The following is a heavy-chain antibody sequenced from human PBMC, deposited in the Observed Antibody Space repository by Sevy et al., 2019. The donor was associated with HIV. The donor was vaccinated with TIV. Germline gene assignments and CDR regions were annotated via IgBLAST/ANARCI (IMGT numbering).Heavy chain of an antibody. D-gene: IGHD2-2*01. CDR3: ARHCSSSSCSHALDI. J-gene: IGHJ3*02. CDR1: GGSFSGYY. Sequence: SETLSLTCAVYGGSFSGYYWSWIRQPPGKGLEWVGEINHSGSTNYNPSLKSRVTISVDTSNNQFSLKLSSVTAADTAVYYCARHCSSSSCSHALDIWGQGTMVTV. V-gene: IGHV4-34*01. CDR2: INHSGST.